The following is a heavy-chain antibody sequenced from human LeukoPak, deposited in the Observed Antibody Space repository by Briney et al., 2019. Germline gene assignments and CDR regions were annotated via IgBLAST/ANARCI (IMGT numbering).Heavy chain of an antibody. Sequence: GGSLRLSCAASGFTFSNYGMHWVRQAPGKGLEWVAVIWYDGSNKYYADSVKGRFTISRDNSKNTLYLQMNSLRAEDTAVYYCARDRRSGLGWFDPWGQGTLVTVSS. CDR3: ARDRRSGLGWFDP. D-gene: IGHD3-10*01. V-gene: IGHV3-33*01. CDR2: IWYDGSNK. J-gene: IGHJ5*02. CDR1: GFTFSNYG.